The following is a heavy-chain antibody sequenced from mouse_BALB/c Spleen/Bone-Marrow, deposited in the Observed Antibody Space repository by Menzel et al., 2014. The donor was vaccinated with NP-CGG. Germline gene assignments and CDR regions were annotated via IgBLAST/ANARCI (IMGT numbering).Heavy chain of an antibody. D-gene: IGHD1-1*01. CDR3: ARDSITTVVATDY. CDR2: IDPSDSYT. V-gene: IGHV1-69*02. CDR1: GYTFTSYW. Sequence: VKLMESGAGLVKPGASVKLSCKASGYTFTSYWMHWVKQRPGQGLEWIGEIDPSDSYTNYNQKFKGKATLTVNKSSSTAYMQLSSLTSEDSAVYYCARDSITTVVATDYWGQGTTLTVSS. J-gene: IGHJ2*01.